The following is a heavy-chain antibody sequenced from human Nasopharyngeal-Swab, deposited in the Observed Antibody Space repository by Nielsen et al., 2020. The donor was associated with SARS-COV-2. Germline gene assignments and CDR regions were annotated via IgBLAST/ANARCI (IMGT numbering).Heavy chain of an antibody. CDR1: GFTFSSYS. Sequence: GESLKTSCAASGFTFSSYSQNWVRQAPGKVLWWVSSIISSSSYIYYADSVKGRFTISRDNDKNSLYLQMKSLRAEDTAGYYWAEDSGSNFGYDYYGMDVGGQGTTVTISS. CDR3: AEDSGSNFGYDYYGMDV. V-gene: IGHV3-21*01. D-gene: IGHD1-26*01. CDR2: IISSSSYI. J-gene: IGHJ6*01.